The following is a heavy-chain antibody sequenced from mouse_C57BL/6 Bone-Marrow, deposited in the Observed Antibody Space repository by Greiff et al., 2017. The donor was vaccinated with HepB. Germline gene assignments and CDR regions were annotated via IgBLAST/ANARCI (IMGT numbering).Heavy chain of an antibody. Sequence: QVQLQQSGAELVRPGTSVKLSCKASGYTFTSYWMHWVKQRPGQGLEWIGVIDPSDSYTNYNQKFKGKATLTVDTSSSTAYMQLSSLTSEDSAVYYCARRRTSYWYFDVWGTGTTVTVSS. CDR3: ARRRTSYWYFDV. J-gene: IGHJ1*03. CDR1: GYTFTSYW. CDR2: IDPSDSYT. V-gene: IGHV1-59*01.